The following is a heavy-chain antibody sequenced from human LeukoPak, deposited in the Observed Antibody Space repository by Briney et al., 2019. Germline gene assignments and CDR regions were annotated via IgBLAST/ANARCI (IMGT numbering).Heavy chain of an antibody. V-gene: IGHV3-74*01. CDR1: GFTFSSYW. CDR3: ARDPAYYYMDV. Sequence: GGSLRLSCAASGFTFSSYWMHWVRQAPGKGLVWVSRINSDGSRTIYADSVKGRFTISRDKDKNTLYLQMNSLRAEDTAVYYCARDPAYYYMDVWGKGTTVTVSS. J-gene: IGHJ6*03. CDR2: INSDGSRT.